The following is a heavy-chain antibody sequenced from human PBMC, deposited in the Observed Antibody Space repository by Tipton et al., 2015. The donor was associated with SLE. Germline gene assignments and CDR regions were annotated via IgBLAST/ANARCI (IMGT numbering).Heavy chain of an antibody. V-gene: IGHV4-31*03. J-gene: IGHJ4*02. CDR2: IYDSKST. CDR1: GGSITTVGYY. Sequence: LRLSCTVSGGSITTVGYYWSWNRQHPGKGLEWIGYIYDSKSTYYNPSLKSRLTMSADTSKNQISLKLSSVSAADTAVYYCVRGPNGGYGSFDYWGLGARVTVSS. D-gene: IGHD7-27*01. CDR3: VRGPNGGYGSFDY.